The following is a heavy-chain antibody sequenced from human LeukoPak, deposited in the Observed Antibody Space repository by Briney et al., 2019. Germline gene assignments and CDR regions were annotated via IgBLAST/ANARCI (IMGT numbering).Heavy chain of an antibody. CDR3: AITIAAAGYYFDY. D-gene: IGHD6-13*01. CDR1: GGSMSSYY. J-gene: IGHJ4*02. V-gene: IGHV4-4*09. CDR2: IYTSGST. Sequence: SETLSLTCTVSGGSMSSYYWSWIRQPPGKGLEWIGYIYTSGSTNYNPSLKSRVTISVDTSKNQFSLRLSSVTAADTAVYYCAITIAAAGYYFDYWGQGTLVTVSS.